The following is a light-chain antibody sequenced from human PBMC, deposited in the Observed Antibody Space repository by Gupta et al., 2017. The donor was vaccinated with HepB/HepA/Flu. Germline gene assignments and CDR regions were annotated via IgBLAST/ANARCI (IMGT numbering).Light chain of an antibody. V-gene: IGKV3-15*01. Sequence: EIAMMQATATGSVSRGERATLSGRASPSVSSNLAWYQQKPGQAPRLLIYGASTRATGIPARFRGSGSGTDFTLTISSLQTEDFAVYYCQKSKNWLSNTFGRGTKLEIK. CDR3: QKSKNWLSNT. J-gene: IGKJ4*01. CDR1: PSVSSN. CDR2: GAS.